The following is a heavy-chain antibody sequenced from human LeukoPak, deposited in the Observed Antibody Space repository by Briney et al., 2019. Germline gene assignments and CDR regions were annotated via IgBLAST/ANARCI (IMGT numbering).Heavy chain of an antibody. CDR3: ARDSGLNPKRSEYFQH. J-gene: IGHJ1*01. Sequence: SETLSLTCTVSGGSISSGSYYWNWIRQPAGKELEWIGRIYTSGRTNYTPSLKSRVTISIDTSKNQFSLKLSSVTAADTAVYYCARDSGLNPKRSEYFQHWGQGILVTVSS. CDR2: IYTSGRT. V-gene: IGHV4-61*02. CDR1: GGSISSGSYY. D-gene: IGHD3-16*01.